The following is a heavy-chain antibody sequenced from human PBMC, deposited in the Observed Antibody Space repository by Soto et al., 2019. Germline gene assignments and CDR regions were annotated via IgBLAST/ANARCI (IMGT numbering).Heavy chain of an antibody. J-gene: IGHJ6*02. D-gene: IGHD6-13*01. Sequence: GGSLRLSCAASGFTFSSYAMSWVRQAPGKGLEWVSAISGSGGSTYYADSVKGRFTISRDNSKNTLYLQMNSLRAEDTAVYYCAKVAGYSSSFARYYYYYGMDVWGQGTTVTVSS. V-gene: IGHV3-23*01. CDR2: ISGSGGST. CDR3: AKVAGYSSSFARYYYYYGMDV. CDR1: GFTFSSYA.